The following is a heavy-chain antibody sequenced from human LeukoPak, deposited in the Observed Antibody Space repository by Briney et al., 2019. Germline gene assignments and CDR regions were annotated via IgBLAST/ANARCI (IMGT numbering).Heavy chain of an antibody. J-gene: IGHJ3*02. D-gene: IGHD5-18*01. CDR1: GGSISSYY. CDR2: IYTSGST. V-gene: IGHV4-4*07. CDR3: ARGSGYSYGSSPINAFDI. Sequence: SETLSLTCTVSGGSISSYYWSWIRQPAGKGLEWIGRIYTSGSTNYNPSLKSRVTMSVDTSKNQFSLKLSSVTAADTDVYYCARGSGYSYGSSPINAFDIWGQGTMVTVSS.